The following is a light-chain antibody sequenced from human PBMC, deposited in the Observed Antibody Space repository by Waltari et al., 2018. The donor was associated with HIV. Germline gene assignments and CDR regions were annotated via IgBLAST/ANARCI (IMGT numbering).Light chain of an antibody. CDR2: DVR. J-gene: IGLJ1*01. CDR3: CSYAGSYNYV. V-gene: IGLV2-11*01. Sequence: QSALTQPRSVSGSPGQSVTISCTGTSSDVGGDKYVSWYQQHTGKAPKLMVYDVRKRPSGVPDRFSGAKSGNTASLTISGLQAEDEADYYCCSYAGSYNYVFGTGTKVTVL. CDR1: SSDVGGDKY.